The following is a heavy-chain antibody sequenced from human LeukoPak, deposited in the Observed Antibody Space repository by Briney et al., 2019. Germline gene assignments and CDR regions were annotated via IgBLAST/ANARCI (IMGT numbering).Heavy chain of an antibody. Sequence: PGGSLRLSCAASGFTFSSYSMNWVRQAPGKGLEWVSSISSSSSYIYYADSVKGRFTISRDNAKNSLYLQMNSLRAEDTAVYYCAKDLQVGYYGYYFDYWGQGTLVTVSS. CDR3: AKDLQVGYYGYYFDY. CDR1: GFTFSSYS. D-gene: IGHD3-22*01. J-gene: IGHJ4*02. V-gene: IGHV3-21*01. CDR2: ISSSSSYI.